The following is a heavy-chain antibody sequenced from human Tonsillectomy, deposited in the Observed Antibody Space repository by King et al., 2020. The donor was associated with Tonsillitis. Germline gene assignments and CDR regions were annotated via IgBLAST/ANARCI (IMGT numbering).Heavy chain of an antibody. V-gene: IGHV4-59*01. CDR1: GGSISSSY. CDR3: ARDLGSYDYVWGSYRSNAFDI. J-gene: IGHJ3*02. CDR2: IYYSGST. Sequence: MQLQESGPGLVKPSETLSLTCTVSGGSISSSYWSWIRQPPGKGLEWIGYIYYSGSTNYNPSLKSRVTISVDTSKNQFSLKLSSVTAADTAVYYCARDLGSYDYVWGSYRSNAFDIWGQGTMVTVSS. D-gene: IGHD3-16*02.